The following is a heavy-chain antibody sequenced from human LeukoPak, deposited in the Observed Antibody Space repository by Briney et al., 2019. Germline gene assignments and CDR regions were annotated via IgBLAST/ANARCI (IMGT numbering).Heavy chain of an antibody. CDR1: GGTVSSYA. Sequence: SVKVSCKASGGTVSSYAISWVRQAPGQGLEWMGGIIPIFGTANYAQKFQGRVTITTDESTSTAYMELSSLRSEDTAVYYCARNYGSGSYYTPHYYYYMDVWGKGTTVTVSS. V-gene: IGHV1-69*05. D-gene: IGHD3-10*01. J-gene: IGHJ6*03. CDR3: ARNYGSGSYYTPHYYYYMDV. CDR2: IIPIFGTA.